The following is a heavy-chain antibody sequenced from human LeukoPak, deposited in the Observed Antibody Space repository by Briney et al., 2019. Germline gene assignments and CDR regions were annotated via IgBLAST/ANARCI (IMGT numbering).Heavy chain of an antibody. Sequence: SVKVSCKASGGTFSSYAISWVRQAPGQGLEWMGGIIPIFGTANYAQKFQGRVTITTDESTSTAYMELSSLRSEDTAVYYCARAGDSSGYYGDKPLADYWGQGTLVTVSS. CDR1: GGTFSSYA. J-gene: IGHJ4*02. D-gene: IGHD3-22*01. CDR2: IIPIFGTA. CDR3: ARAGDSSGYYGDKPLADY. V-gene: IGHV1-69*05.